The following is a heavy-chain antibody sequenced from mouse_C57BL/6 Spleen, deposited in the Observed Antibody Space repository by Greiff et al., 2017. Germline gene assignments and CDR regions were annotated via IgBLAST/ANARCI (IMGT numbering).Heavy chain of an antibody. CDR1: GFTFSSYA. J-gene: IGHJ3*01. Sequence: EVMLVESGGGLVKPGGSLKLSCAASGFTFSSYAMSWVRQTPEKRLEWVATISDGGSYTYYPDNVKGRFTISRDNAKNNLYLQMNHLKSEDTAMYYCAGNWDAGWFAYWGQGTLVTVSA. D-gene: IGHD4-1*01. V-gene: IGHV5-4*03. CDR3: AGNWDAGWFAY. CDR2: ISDGGSYT.